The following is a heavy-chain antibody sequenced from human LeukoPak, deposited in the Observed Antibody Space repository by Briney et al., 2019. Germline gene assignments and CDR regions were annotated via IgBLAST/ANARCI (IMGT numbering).Heavy chain of an antibody. V-gene: IGHV4-4*07. CDR3: AGDSGSYYRGVGAFDI. CDR1: GGSISSYY. Sequence: SETLSLTCTVSGGSISSYYWSWIPQPAGKGLEWIGRIYTSGSTNYNPSLKSRVTMSVDTSKNQFSLKLSSVTAADTAVYYCAGDSGSYYRGVGAFDIWGQGTMVTVSS. CDR2: IYTSGST. J-gene: IGHJ3*02. D-gene: IGHD1-26*01.